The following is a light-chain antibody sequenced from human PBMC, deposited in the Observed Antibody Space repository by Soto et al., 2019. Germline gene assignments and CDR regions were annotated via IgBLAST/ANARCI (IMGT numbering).Light chain of an antibody. CDR2: SND. V-gene: IGLV1-44*01. Sequence: QSVLTQAPSASGTPGQTVTIFCSGSSSNIGSNTVSWYQQVPGTAPKVLIYSNDQRPSRVPDRFSGSKSGTSASLAIGGLQSEDESDYYCAAWDGSLSGWVFGGGTKLTVL. CDR1: SSNIGSNT. J-gene: IGLJ3*02. CDR3: AAWDGSLSGWV.